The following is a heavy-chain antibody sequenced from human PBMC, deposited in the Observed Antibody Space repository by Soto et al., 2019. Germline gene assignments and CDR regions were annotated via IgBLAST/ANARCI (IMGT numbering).Heavy chain of an antibody. CDR2: IYYSGST. V-gene: IGHV4-59*01. J-gene: IGHJ6*02. CDR1: GGSISSDH. CDR3: ARNFEGYCSGGSCADX. D-gene: IGHD2-15*01. Sequence: SETLSLTCTVSGGSISSDHWSWIRQPPGKGLEWIGYIYYSGSTNYNPSLKSRVTISVDTSKNQFSLKLSSVTAADTAVYYCARNFEGYCSGGSCADXWGQGTTVTVSS.